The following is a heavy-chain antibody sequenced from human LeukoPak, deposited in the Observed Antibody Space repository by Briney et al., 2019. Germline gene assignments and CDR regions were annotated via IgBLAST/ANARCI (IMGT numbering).Heavy chain of an antibody. Sequence: SVKVSCKASGGTFTSYTISWVRQAPGQGLEWMGRIIPILGIANYAQKFQGRVTITADKSTSTAYMELSSLRSEDTAVYYCARYPRTTVTRGYYGMDVWGQGTTVTVSS. D-gene: IGHD4-11*01. V-gene: IGHV1-69*02. CDR2: IIPILGIA. CDR1: GGTFTSYT. J-gene: IGHJ6*02. CDR3: ARYPRTTVTRGYYGMDV.